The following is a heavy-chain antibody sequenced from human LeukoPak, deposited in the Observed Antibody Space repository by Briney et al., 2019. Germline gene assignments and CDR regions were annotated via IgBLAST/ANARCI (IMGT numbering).Heavy chain of an antibody. Sequence: GASVKVSCKASGYTFTSYGISWVRQAPGQGLEWMGWISAYNGNTNYAQKLQGRVTMTTDTSTSTAYMELRSLRSDGTAVYYCARDRVVVATTPAFGYWGQGTLVTVSS. CDR2: ISAYNGNT. D-gene: IGHD5-12*01. J-gene: IGHJ4*02. V-gene: IGHV1-18*01. CDR3: ARDRVVVATTPAFGY. CDR1: GYTFTSYG.